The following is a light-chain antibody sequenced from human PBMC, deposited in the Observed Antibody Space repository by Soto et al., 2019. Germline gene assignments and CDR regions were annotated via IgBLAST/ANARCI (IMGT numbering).Light chain of an antibody. CDR3: SSYTGSSSLRV. Sequence: SALTQPGSMCGSPGQTITICCTGTSSDVGFYNYVSRYQQHPGKAPKLMIYEVSNRPSGVSYRFSGSKSGNTASLTISGLQAEDEADYYCSSYTGSSSLRVFGTGTKVTVL. J-gene: IGLJ1*01. CDR1: SSDVGFYNY. V-gene: IGLV2-14*01. CDR2: EVS.